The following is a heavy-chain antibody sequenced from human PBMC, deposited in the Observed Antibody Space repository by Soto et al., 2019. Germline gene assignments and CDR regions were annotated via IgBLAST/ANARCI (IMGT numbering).Heavy chain of an antibody. CDR1: GFTVSSNY. CDR3: ARAYGGNSPFDY. D-gene: IGHD2-21*02. CDR2: IYSGGST. V-gene: IGHV3-66*01. Sequence: EVQLVESGGGLVQPGGSLRLSCAASGFTVSSNYMSWVRQAPGKGLEWVSVIYSGGSTYYADSVKGRFTVSRDNSKNTLYLQMNSLRAEDTAVYYCARAYGGNSPFDYWGQGTLVTVSS. J-gene: IGHJ4*02.